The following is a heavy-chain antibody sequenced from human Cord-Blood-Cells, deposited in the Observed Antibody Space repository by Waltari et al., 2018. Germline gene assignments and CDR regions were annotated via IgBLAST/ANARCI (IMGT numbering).Heavy chain of an antibody. V-gene: IGHV4-34*01. CDR1: GGSFSGYS. CDR2: ISHSGST. D-gene: IGHD4-17*01. Sequence: QVQLQQWGAGLLKPSETLSLTCAVYGGSFSGYSWSWIRQPPGKGPEWIGEISHSGSTNYNPSLKSRVTISVDTSKNQFSLKLSSVTAADTAVYYCASATVTTYYYYMDVWGKGTTVTVSS. J-gene: IGHJ6*03. CDR3: ASATVTTYYYYMDV.